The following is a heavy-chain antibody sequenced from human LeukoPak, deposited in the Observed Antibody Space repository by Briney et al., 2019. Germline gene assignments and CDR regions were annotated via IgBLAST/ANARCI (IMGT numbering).Heavy chain of an antibody. Sequence: GGSLRLSCVGSGFTLNSSWINWVRQAPGKGLEWVANIRQDEDTKYYVDSVKGRFTISRDNAMNSLYLQMNSLRAEDTAIYYCARSLPYGTTWYGRSDFWGQGTLVTVSS. V-gene: IGHV3-7*03. CDR1: GFTLNSSW. D-gene: IGHD6-13*01. CDR3: ARSLPYGTTWYGRSDF. J-gene: IGHJ4*02. CDR2: IRQDEDTK.